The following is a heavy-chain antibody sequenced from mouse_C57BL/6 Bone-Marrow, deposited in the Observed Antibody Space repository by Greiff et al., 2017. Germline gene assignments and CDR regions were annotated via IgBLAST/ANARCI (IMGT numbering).Heavy chain of an antibody. CDR3: ARGYYGSSPDH. CDR2: IYPSDSET. J-gene: IGHJ2*01. V-gene: IGHV1-61*01. Sequence: QVQLQQPGAELVRPGSSVKLSCKASGYTFTSYWMDWVKQRPGQGLEWIGNIYPSDSETHYNQKFKDKATLTVDKSSSTAYMQLSSLTSEDSAVYYCARGYYGSSPDHWGQGTTLTVSS. CDR1: GYTFTSYW. D-gene: IGHD1-1*01.